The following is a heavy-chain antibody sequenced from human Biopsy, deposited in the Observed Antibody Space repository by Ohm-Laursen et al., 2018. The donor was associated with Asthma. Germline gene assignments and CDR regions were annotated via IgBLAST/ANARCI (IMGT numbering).Heavy chain of an antibody. J-gene: IGHJ4*02. CDR1: GRTFNTYV. D-gene: IGHD2-2*01. CDR3: ARKAGSCISRTCYSLDF. Sequence: ASVTAFRKSLGRTFNTYVIGWARLARGEWLEWKGLIKSVLRTTTYPLRFQDRVTITADDSTSTVYMELNSLRSEDTAVYYCARKAGSCISRTCYSLDFWGQGTLVTVSS. CDR2: IKSVLRTT. V-gene: IGHV1-69*11.